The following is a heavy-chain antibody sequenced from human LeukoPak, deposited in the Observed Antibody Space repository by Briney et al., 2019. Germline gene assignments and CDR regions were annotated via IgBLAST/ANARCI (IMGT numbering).Heavy chain of an antibody. V-gene: IGHV4-31*03. Sequence: KPSETLSLTCTVSGGSISSGGYYWTWIRQHTGKGLEWIGYIYYSGSTHYNPSLKSRVSISVDTSKNQFSLNLRSVTAADTAVYYCARSRGSYEENFDCWGQGTLVTVSS. J-gene: IGHJ4*02. CDR3: ARSRGSYEENFDC. CDR1: GGSISSGGYY. CDR2: IYYSGST. D-gene: IGHD2-15*01.